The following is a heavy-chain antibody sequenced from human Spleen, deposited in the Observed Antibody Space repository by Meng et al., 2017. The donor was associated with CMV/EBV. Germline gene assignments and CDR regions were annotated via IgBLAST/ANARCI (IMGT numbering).Heavy chain of an antibody. CDR2: IYYSGST. Sequence: ESLRLSCTVSGGSISSYYWSWIRQPPGKGLEWIGYIYYSGSTNYNPSLKSRVTISVDTSKNQFSLKLTSVTAADTAIYYCATLRGPVRGYGMDVWGQGTTVTVSS. CDR1: GGSISSYY. V-gene: IGHV4-59*01. J-gene: IGHJ6*02. CDR3: ATLRGPVRGYGMDV. D-gene: IGHD3-16*01.